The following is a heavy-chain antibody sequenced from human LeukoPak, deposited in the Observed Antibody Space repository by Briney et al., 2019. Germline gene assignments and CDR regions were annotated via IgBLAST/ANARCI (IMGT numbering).Heavy chain of an antibody. J-gene: IGHJ4*02. CDR3: ANYMQRSPFDY. CDR1: GFTFSGYA. D-gene: IGHD6-25*01. V-gene: IGHV3-23*01. CDR2: ISGSGRSA. Sequence: PGGSLRLSCAASGFTFSGYAMSWVRQAPGKGLEWVSGISGSGRSAFYADSVKGRFTISRDNSKNTLYLQMNSLRAEDTAVYYCANYMQRSPFDYWGQGTLVTVSS.